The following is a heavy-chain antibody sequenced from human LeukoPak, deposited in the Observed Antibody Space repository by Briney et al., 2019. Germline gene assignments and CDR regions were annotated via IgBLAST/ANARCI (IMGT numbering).Heavy chain of an antibody. D-gene: IGHD1-26*01. CDR1: GYTFTSYY. Sequence: ASVKVSCKASGYTFTSYYMHWVRQAPGQGLEWMGWINPNNGGTNYAQKFQGRVTMTRDTSITTAYMELSSLRSDDTAVYYCARGPYSGSYSGEDWFDPWGPGTLVTVSS. CDR2: INPNNGGT. J-gene: IGHJ5*02. V-gene: IGHV1-2*02. CDR3: ARGPYSGSYSGEDWFDP.